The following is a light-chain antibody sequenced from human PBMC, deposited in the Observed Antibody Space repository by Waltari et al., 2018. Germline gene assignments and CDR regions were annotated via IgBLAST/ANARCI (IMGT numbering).Light chain of an antibody. J-gene: IGLJ1*01. CDR1: SSDVGGYNY. CDR3: SSYAGSNNYV. CDR2: EVS. V-gene: IGLV2-8*01. Sequence: QSALTQPPSASGSPGQSVTISCTGTSSDVGGYNYFSWYQQHPGKASKLMIYEVSKRPSGVPDRFSGSKSGNTASLTVSGLQAEDEADYYCSSYAGSNNYVFGTGTKVTVL.